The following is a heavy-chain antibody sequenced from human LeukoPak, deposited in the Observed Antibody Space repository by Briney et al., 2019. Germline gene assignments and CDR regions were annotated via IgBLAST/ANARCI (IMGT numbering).Heavy chain of an antibody. CDR2: VHYSGST. CDR1: GGTISSYY. Sequence: PSETLSLTCTVSGGTISSYYWNWIRQPPGKGLEWIGYVHYSGSTKYNPSLKSRVTISVDTSKSQFSLKLSSVIAADTAVYYCARWYSSGWAFDYWGQGTLVTVSS. CDR3: ARWYSSGWAFDY. J-gene: IGHJ4*02. V-gene: IGHV4-59*08. D-gene: IGHD6-19*01.